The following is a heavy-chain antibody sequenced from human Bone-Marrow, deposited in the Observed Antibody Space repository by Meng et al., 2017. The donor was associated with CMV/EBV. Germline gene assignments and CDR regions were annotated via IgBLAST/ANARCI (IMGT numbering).Heavy chain of an antibody. J-gene: IGHJ4*02. D-gene: IGHD1-26*01. CDR1: GFTFSSYA. CDR3: AKAVRELSYYFDY. Sequence: AASGFTFSSYAMRWVRQAPGKGLEWVSAISGSGGSTYYADSVKGRFTISRDNSKNTLYLQMNSLRAEDTAVYYCAKAVRELSYYFDYWGQGTLVTVSS. V-gene: IGHV3-23*01. CDR2: ISGSGGST.